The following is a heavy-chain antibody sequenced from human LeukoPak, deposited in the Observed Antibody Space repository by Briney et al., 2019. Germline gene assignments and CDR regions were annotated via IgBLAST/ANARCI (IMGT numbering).Heavy chain of an antibody. Sequence: GASVKVSCKASGGTFSTYAFSWVRQAPGQGLEWMGGIIPIFGTANYAQKFQGRVTITEDTSTDTAYMELSSLRSEDTAVYYCATDPLVYSSEYWGQGTLVTVSS. D-gene: IGHD4-11*01. CDR3: ATDPLVYSSEY. CDR1: GGTFSTYA. V-gene: IGHV1-69*06. J-gene: IGHJ4*02. CDR2: IIPIFGTA.